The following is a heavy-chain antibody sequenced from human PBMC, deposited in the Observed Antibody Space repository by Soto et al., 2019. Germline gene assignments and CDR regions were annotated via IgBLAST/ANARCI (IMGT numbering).Heavy chain of an antibody. V-gene: IGHV1-3*05. CDR1: GYTFTNYA. CDR3: TRAALRPFGGLSCPFDY. CDR2: INAGNGDT. D-gene: IGHD3-16*01. J-gene: IGHJ4*02. Sequence: QVHLVQSGAEEKKPGASVKVSCKASGYTFTNYAMHWVRQAPGQRLEWMGWINAGNGDTKYSQNFQGRVTITRDTSENTAYMELSSLRAEDTAVYYCTRAALRPFGGLSCPFDYWGQGTLVTVSS.